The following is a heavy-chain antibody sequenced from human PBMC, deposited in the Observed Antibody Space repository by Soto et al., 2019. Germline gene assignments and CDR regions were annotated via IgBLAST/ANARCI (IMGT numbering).Heavy chain of an antibody. Sequence: QVQLQESGPGLVKPSQTLSLTCTVSGGSISSGGYYWSWIRQHPGKGLEWIGYIYYSGSTYYNPSLNSRITISLDPSKTQCSLTLSSVTAADTAVYYCASSSPVVTAPWGQGTLVTVSS. CDR3: ASSSPVVTAP. J-gene: IGHJ5*02. CDR2: IYYSGST. D-gene: IGHD2-21*02. V-gene: IGHV4-31*03. CDR1: GGSISSGGYY.